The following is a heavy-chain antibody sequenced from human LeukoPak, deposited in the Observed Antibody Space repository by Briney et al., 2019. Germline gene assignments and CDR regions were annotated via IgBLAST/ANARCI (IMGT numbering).Heavy chain of an antibody. CDR1: GFTFTNYA. Sequence: GGSLRLSCTASGFTFTNYAMNWVRQAPGKGLEWVSTISGSGSISYYADSVKGRFTISRDDSKNTLYLQMNSLRADDTAVYYCARGEAGTAFDIWGQGTMVTVSS. V-gene: IGHV3-23*01. D-gene: IGHD6-19*01. CDR2: ISGSGSIS. CDR3: ARGEAGTAFDI. J-gene: IGHJ3*02.